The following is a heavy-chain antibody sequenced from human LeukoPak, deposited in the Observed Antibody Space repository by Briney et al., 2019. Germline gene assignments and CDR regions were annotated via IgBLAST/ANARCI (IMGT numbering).Heavy chain of an antibody. CDR2: ISSSSSTI. Sequence: GGSLRLSCAASGFTFSSYSMNWVRQAPGKGLEWVSSISSSSSTIYYADSVKGRFTISRDNAKNSLYLQMNSLRDEDTAVYYCARDFDYGDYVGGYYFDYWGQGTLVTVSS. CDR3: ARDFDYGDYVGGYYFDY. V-gene: IGHV3-48*02. J-gene: IGHJ4*02. CDR1: GFTFSSYS. D-gene: IGHD4-17*01.